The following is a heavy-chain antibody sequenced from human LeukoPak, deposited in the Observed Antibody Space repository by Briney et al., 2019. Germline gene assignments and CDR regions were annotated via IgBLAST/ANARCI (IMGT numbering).Heavy chain of an antibody. CDR2: ISSSSSYI. CDR3: ARDTPISAAGFDY. V-gene: IGHV3-21*01. D-gene: IGHD6-13*01. Sequence: PGGSLRLSCAASGFTFSSYNMNWVRQAPGKGLEWVSSISSSSSYIYYADSVKGRFTISRDNAKNSLYLQMNSLRAEDTAVYYCARDTPISAAGFDYWGQGTLVTVSS. J-gene: IGHJ4*02. CDR1: GFTFSSYN.